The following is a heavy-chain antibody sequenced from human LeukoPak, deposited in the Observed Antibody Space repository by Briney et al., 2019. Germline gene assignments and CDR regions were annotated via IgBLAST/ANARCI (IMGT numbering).Heavy chain of an antibody. CDR3: ARYYDYVWGSYRIFDY. Sequence: SETLSLTCTVSGGSISSSSYYWGWLRPPPGKGLEWVGSIYYSGSTYYNPSLKSRVTISVDTSKNQFSLKLSSVTAADTAVYYCARYYDYVWGSYRIFDYWGQGTLVTVSS. CDR2: IYYSGST. V-gene: IGHV4-39*01. J-gene: IGHJ4*02. CDR1: GGSISSSSYY. D-gene: IGHD3-16*02.